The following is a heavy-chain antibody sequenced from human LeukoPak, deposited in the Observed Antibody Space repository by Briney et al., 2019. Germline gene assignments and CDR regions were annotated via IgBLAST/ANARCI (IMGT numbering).Heavy chain of an antibody. Sequence: SVKVSCKASGGTFSSYAISWVRQAPGQGLEWMGGIIPIFGTANYAQKFQGRVTITTDESTSTAYMELSSLRSEDTAVYYCARGRGGYDFPLYYYYYMDAWGKGTTVTVSS. D-gene: IGHD5-12*01. CDR1: GGTFSSYA. CDR2: IIPIFGTA. V-gene: IGHV1-69*05. J-gene: IGHJ6*03. CDR3: ARGRGGYDFPLYYYYYMDA.